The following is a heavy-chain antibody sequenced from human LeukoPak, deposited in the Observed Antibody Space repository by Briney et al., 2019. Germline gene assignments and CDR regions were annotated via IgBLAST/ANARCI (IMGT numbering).Heavy chain of an antibody. CDR2: ISYDGGNI. CDR1: GFKFDTYA. V-gene: IGHV3-30*04. J-gene: IGHJ4*02. Sequence: GGSLRLSCAPSGFKFDTYAMLWVRQAPGKGLEWVALISYDGGNIYYGDSVRGRFTISRDNDNNMLYLQMNSLRPEDTAVYYCARDPPFGNGWSQNFFDYWGQGTLVIVSS. CDR3: ARDPPFGNGWSQNFFDY. D-gene: IGHD6-19*01.